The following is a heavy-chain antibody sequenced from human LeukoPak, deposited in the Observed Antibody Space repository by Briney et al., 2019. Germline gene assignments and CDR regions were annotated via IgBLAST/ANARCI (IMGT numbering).Heavy chain of an antibody. V-gene: IGHV4-34*01. CDR3: ARQGGAAGTGNDAFDI. J-gene: IGHJ3*02. Sequence: SETLSLTCAVYGGSFSGYYWSWIRQPPGKGLEWIGEINHSGSTNYNPSLKSRVTISVDTSKNQFSLKLSSVTAADTAVYYCARQGGAAGTGNDAFDIWGQGTMVTVSS. CDR2: INHSGST. D-gene: IGHD6-13*01. CDR1: GGSFSGYY.